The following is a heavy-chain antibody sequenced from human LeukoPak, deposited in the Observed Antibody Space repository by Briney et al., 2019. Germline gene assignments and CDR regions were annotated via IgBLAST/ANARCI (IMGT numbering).Heavy chain of an antibody. V-gene: IGHV3-21*01. CDR1: GFTFSDAW. CDR2: ISSSSSYI. D-gene: IGHD6-25*01. J-gene: IGHJ4*02. Sequence: GGSLRLSCAASGFTFSDAWMSWVRQAPGKGLEWVSSISSSSSYIYYADSVKGRFTISRDNAKNSLYLQMNSLRAEDTAVYYCARGIAAQPLDYWGQGTLVTVSS. CDR3: ARGIAAQPLDY.